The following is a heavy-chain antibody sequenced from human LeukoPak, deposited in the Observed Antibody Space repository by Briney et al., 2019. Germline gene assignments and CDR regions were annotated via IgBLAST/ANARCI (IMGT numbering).Heavy chain of an antibody. J-gene: IGHJ4*02. CDR1: GFTFSSYE. CDR2: ISSSGSTI. V-gene: IGHV3-48*03. Sequence: WGSLRLSCAASGFTFSSYEMNWVRQAPGKGLEWVSYISSSGSTIYYADSVKGRFTVSRDNSKNTPYLQINSLRAEATAVYYCAKDDRWLQYNDWGQGTLVTVSS. CDR3: AKDDRWLQYND. D-gene: IGHD5-24*01.